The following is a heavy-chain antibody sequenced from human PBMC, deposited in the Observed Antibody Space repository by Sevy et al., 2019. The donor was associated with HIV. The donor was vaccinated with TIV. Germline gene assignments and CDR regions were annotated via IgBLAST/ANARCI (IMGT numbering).Heavy chain of an antibody. D-gene: IGHD2-15*01. CDR1: GYSLSKLS. V-gene: IGHV1-24*01. CDR3: ATVGLGYYSGSSYYQGDWFDP. Sequence: ASVKVTGKVFGYSLSKLSMHWVRQAPGKGLEWMGRLDPGNGEITYAQTLQGRVTMTEDTSTDTAYMELSSLTSEDTATYYCATVGLGYYSGSSYYQGDWFDPWGQGTLVTVSS. J-gene: IGHJ5*02. CDR2: LDPGNGEI.